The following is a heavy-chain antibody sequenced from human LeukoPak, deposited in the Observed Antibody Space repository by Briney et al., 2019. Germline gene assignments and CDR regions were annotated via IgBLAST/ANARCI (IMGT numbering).Heavy chain of an antibody. CDR3: ARGSSLVAGFYYGMDV. CDR2: ISSSSSYI. Sequence: GGSLRLSCAVSGFTFSSYCMNWVRQAPGKGLEWVSSISSSSSYIYYADSVKGRFTISRDNAKNSLYLQVNGLRAEDTAVYYCARGSSLVAGFYYGMDVWGKGTTVTVSS. D-gene: IGHD6-19*01. V-gene: IGHV3-21*01. CDR1: GFTFSSYC. J-gene: IGHJ6*04.